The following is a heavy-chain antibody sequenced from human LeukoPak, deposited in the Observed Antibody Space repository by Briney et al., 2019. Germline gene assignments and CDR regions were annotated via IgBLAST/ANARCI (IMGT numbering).Heavy chain of an antibody. Sequence: SETLSLTCTVSRGSVKTYSWSWVRQPPGRGLEWIGYVSYSGAANYNPSLKSRVTISVDTSKNQFSLKLSSVTAADTAVYYCARHPVGPGGLDVWGQGTTVTVSS. CDR2: VSYSGAA. V-gene: IGHV4-59*08. J-gene: IGHJ6*02. CDR1: RGSVKTYS. CDR3: ARHPVGPGGLDV.